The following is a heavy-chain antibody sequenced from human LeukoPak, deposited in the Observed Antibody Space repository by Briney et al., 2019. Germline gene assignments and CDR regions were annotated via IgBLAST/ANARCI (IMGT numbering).Heavy chain of an antibody. CDR2: IYWNDDK. CDR1: GFSLSTSGVG. J-gene: IGHJ3*02. CDR3: AHRLLNYDFWSGHSHGPSAFDI. D-gene: IGHD3-3*01. Sequence: SGPTLVNLTQTLTLTCTFSGFSLSTSGVGVGWIRQPPGKALEWLALIYWNDDKRYSPSLKSRLTITKDTSKNQVVLTMTNMDPVDTATYYCAHRLLNYDFWSGHSHGPSAFDIWGQGTMVTVSS. V-gene: IGHV2-5*01.